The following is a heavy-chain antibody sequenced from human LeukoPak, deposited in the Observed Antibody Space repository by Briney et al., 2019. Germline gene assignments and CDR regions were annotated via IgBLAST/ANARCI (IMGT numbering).Heavy chain of an antibody. J-gene: IGHJ5*02. Sequence: PGRSLRLSCAVSGFTFSSYGMSWVRQAPGKGLEWVSVISGSGDRTYYADSVKGRFTISRDNSKNTLYLQMNSLRAEDTAVYYCAKGYYGSGSYGWFDPWGQGTLVTVSS. V-gene: IGHV3-23*01. CDR2: ISGSGDRT. D-gene: IGHD3-10*01. CDR3: AKGYYGSGSYGWFDP. CDR1: GFTFSSYG.